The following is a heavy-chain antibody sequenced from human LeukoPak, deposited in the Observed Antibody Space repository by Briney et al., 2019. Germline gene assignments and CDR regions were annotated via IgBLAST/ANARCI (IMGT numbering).Heavy chain of an antibody. CDR1: GYTFTDYY. CDR3: ARDRPNNWFDP. J-gene: IGHJ5*02. CDR2: INPNSGVT. Sequence: ASVKVSCKASGYTFTDYYIHWVRQAPGQGLNWVGYINPNSGVTNSAQKFQGRVTLTRDTSIATAYMELNRLTSDDTALYYCARDRPNNWFDPWGQGTLATVSS. V-gene: IGHV1-2*02.